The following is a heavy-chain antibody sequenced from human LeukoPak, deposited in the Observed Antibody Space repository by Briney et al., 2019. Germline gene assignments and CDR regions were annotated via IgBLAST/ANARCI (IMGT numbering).Heavy chain of an antibody. CDR2: ITPKSGGT. Sequence: ASVKVSCKASGYTFIDYYIHWVRQAPGQGLEWMGWITPKSGGTKYAQKFQGRVTMTRDTSISTAYMELRSLRSDDTAVYYCASSGGYEYYYYYYYMDVWGKGTTVTASS. J-gene: IGHJ6*03. CDR1: GYTFIDYY. D-gene: IGHD5-12*01. V-gene: IGHV1-2*02. CDR3: ASSGGYEYYYYYYYMDV.